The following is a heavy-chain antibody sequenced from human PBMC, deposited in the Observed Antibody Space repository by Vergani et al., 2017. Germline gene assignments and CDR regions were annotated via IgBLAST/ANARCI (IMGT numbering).Heavy chain of an antibody. CDR2: ISYDGSNK. Sequence: QVQLVESGGGVVQPGRSLRLSCAASGFTFSSYGMHWVRQAPGKGLEWVAVISYDGSNKYYADSVKGRFTISRDNTKTTLSLQMNSMRTEETAVYYCASNGGNAGGFYYYGMDVWGQGTTVTVSS. V-gene: IGHV3-30*03. CDR3: ASNGGNAGGFYYYGMDV. CDR1: GFTFSSYG. D-gene: IGHD4-23*01. J-gene: IGHJ6*02.